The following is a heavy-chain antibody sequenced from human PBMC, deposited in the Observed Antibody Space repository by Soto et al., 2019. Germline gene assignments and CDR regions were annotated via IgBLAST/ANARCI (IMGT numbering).Heavy chain of an antibody. CDR1: GFTFNNYA. Sequence: QLLESGGGLVQPGGSLRLSCAASGFTFNNYAMTWVRQAPGKGLEWVSTISGSGSTYFADSVKGRFTISRDSSTNTLYTQMSSRSAEATSVHSCAKVFCSGAGCLHGDYYYYMGVWGTGTTVTVS. CDR3: AKVFCSGAGCLHGDYYYYMGV. V-gene: IGHV3-23*01. D-gene: IGHD2-15*01. J-gene: IGHJ6*03. CDR2: ISGSGST.